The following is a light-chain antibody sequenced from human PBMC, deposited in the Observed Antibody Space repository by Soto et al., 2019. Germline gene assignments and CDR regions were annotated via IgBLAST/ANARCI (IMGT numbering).Light chain of an antibody. CDR2: DVS. J-gene: IGKJ2*01. V-gene: IGKV1-5*01. Sequence: DIQMTQSPSTLSASVGDRVTITCRASQSIGSWLAWYQQKPGKAPRLLIHDVSSLQSGVPSRFSGSGSGTEFTLTISSLQPDDFASYYCLQYDSRYTFGQGTKVDIK. CDR1: QSIGSW. CDR3: LQYDSRYT.